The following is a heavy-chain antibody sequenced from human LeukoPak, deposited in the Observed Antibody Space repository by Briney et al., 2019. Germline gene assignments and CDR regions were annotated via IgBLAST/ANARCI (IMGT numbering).Heavy chain of an antibody. CDR1: GASISGYY. CDR2: MYYSGGT. Sequence: SETLSLTCRVSGASISGYYWSWIRQPPGKGLEWIGHMYYSGGTTYDPSLKSRVSISLDTSKKHFSLKLSSVTAADTAVYYCAGTGLFFDYWSQGTLVTVSS. V-gene: IGHV4-59*01. J-gene: IGHJ4*02. D-gene: IGHD7-27*01. CDR3: AGTGLFFDY.